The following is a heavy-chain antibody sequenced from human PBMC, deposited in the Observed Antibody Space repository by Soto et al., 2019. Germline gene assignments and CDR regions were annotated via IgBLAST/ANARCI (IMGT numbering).Heavy chain of an antibody. D-gene: IGHD4-17*01. Sequence: PSGTLSLTCTVSGGSISSYYWSWIRQPAGKGLEWIGRIYTSGSTNYNPSLKSRVTMSVDTSKNQFSLKLRSVTAADTAVYYCARVKFDYGEFNFSGYYYYYGMDVWGQGTTVTGSS. CDR1: GGSISSYY. J-gene: IGHJ6*02. CDR2: IYTSGST. CDR3: ARVKFDYGEFNFSGYYYYYGMDV. V-gene: IGHV4-4*07.